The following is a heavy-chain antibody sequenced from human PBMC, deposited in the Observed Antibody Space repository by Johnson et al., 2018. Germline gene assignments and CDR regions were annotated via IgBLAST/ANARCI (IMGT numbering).Heavy chain of an antibody. CDR1: GFSISTTNFY. D-gene: IGHD2-21*01. Sequence: QVQLQESGPGLVKPTETLSLTCTVSGFSISTTNFYWGWLRQPPGKGLEWIGAIYYGGTTYYIPSCQSRVTISQDTSKNQFSLKLSSVTDADTAVYYCARAPNHPNHSSYYHYMDVWGKGTTVTVSS. CDR2: IYYGGTT. CDR3: ARAPNHPNHSSYYHYMDV. V-gene: IGHV4-39*07. J-gene: IGHJ6*03.